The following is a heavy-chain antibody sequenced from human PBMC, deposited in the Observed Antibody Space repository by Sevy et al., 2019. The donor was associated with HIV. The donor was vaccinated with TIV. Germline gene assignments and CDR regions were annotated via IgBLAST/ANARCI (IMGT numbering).Heavy chain of an antibody. V-gene: IGHV3-9*01. D-gene: IGHD3-3*01. J-gene: IGHJ4*02. CDR1: GFTFDDYA. CDR2: ISWNSGSI. CDR3: AKGIGSGYPPAGFDY. Sequence: GGSLRLSCAASGFTFDDYAMHWVRQAPGKGLEWVSGISWNSGSIGYADSVKGRFTIPRDNAKNSLYLQMNSLRAEDTALYYCAKGIGSGYPPAGFDYWGQGTLVTVSS.